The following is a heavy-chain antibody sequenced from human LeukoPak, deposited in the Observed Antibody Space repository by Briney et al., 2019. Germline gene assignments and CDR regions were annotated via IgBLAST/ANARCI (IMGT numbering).Heavy chain of an antibody. V-gene: IGHV3-48*04. CDR1: GFTFSSYS. Sequence: GGSLRLSCAASGFTFSSYSMNWVRQAPGKGLEWVSYISSSSSTIYYADSVKGRFTISRDNAKNSLYLQMNSLRAEDTAVYYCARDAYCSGGSCYFGLDYWGQGTLVTVSS. CDR2: ISSSSSTI. D-gene: IGHD2-15*01. CDR3: ARDAYCSGGSCYFGLDY. J-gene: IGHJ4*02.